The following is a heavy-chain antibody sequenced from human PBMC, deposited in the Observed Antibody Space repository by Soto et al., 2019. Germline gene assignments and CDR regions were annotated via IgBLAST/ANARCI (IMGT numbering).Heavy chain of an antibody. D-gene: IGHD3-22*01. V-gene: IGHV3-30-3*01. J-gene: IGHJ4*02. CDR1: VFTCSSYA. Sequence: WWSLRLSCSASVFTCSSYAMHWVRQAPGKGLEWVAVISYDGSNKYYADSVKGRFTISRDNSKNTLYLQMNSLRAEDTAVYYCARAPAPNYYDSSGYFGYWGQGTLVTVSS. CDR2: ISYDGSNK. CDR3: ARAPAPNYYDSSGYFGY.